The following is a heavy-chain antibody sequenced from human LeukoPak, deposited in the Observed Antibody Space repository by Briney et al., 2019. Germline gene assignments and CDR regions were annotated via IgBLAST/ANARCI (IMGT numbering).Heavy chain of an antibody. V-gene: IGHV3-33*01. CDR3: ARDSGGSPFDI. J-gene: IGHJ3*02. CDR1: GFSLSGNG. Sequence: GGSLRLSCAASGFSLSGNGMHWVRQAPGQGLELVAVIWADGSSKYYADSVKGRFTISRDNSENTLYLQMNSLRAEDTAVYYCARDSGGSPFDIWGQGTMVTVSS. D-gene: IGHD6-19*01. CDR2: IWADGSSK.